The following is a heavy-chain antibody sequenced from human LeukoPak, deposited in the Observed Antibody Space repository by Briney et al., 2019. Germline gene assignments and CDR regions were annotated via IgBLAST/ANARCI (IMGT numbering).Heavy chain of an antibody. J-gene: IGHJ4*02. CDR3: ARHEVGGSYGQRSHYFDY. CDR2: INHSGST. Sequence: SETLSLTCAVYDGSFSGYYWSWIRQPPGKGLEWIGEINHSGSTNYNPSLKSRVTISVDTSKNQFSLKLSSVTAADTAVYYCARHEVGGSYGQRSHYFDYWGQGTLVTVSS. CDR1: DGSFSGYY. D-gene: IGHD1-26*01. V-gene: IGHV4-34*01.